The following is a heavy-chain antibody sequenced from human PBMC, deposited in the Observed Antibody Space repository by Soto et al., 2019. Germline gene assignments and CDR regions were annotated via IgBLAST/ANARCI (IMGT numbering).Heavy chain of an antibody. D-gene: IGHD2-21*02. CDR2: IYYSGST. CDR1: GGSISSSSYY. V-gene: IGHV4-39*01. CDR3: ARQVVTRSYWYFDL. Sequence: QLQLQESGPGLVKPSETLSLTCTVSGGSISSSSYYWGWIRQPPGKGLEWIGSIYYSGSTDYNPSLKSRVTISVDTSKNQFSLKLSSVTAADTAVYYCARQVVTRSYWYFDLWGRGTLVTVSS. J-gene: IGHJ2*01.